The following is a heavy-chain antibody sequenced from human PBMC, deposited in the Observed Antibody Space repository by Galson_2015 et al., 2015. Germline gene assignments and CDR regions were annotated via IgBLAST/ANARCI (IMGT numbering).Heavy chain of an antibody. D-gene: IGHD2-15*01. J-gene: IGHJ4*02. CDR2: IGDSGANT. CDR1: GFTFSSYA. V-gene: IGHV3-23*01. CDR3: AKGGPYCSGGNCHGVFDS. Sequence: SLRLSCAVSGFTFSSYAMGWVRQAPGTGLEGVSSIGDSGANTKYADSVKGRFTISRDNSKNTLYLQMNSLRGDDAAVYYCAKGGPYCSGGNCHGVFDSWGQPTLVTVSS.